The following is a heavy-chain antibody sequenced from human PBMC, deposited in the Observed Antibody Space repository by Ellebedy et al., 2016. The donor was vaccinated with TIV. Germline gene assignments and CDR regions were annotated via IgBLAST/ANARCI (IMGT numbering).Heavy chain of an antibody. Sequence: MPSETLSLTCTVSGGSISSYYWSWIRQPPGKGLEWIGYIYYSGSTNYNPSLKSRVTISVDTSKNQFSLKMTSVTAADTAVYYCARHPLEWLVGPTYFDYWGPGTLITVSS. CDR1: GGSISSYY. D-gene: IGHD6-19*01. CDR3: ARHPLEWLVGPTYFDY. CDR2: IYYSGST. J-gene: IGHJ4*02. V-gene: IGHV4-59*08.